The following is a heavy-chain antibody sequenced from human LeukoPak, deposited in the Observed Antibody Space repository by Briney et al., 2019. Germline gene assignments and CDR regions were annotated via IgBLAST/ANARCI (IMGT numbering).Heavy chain of an antibody. Sequence: PGGSLRLSCAASGFSFRDYLMHWVRQAPGKGLVWVSRINSDGSSPTYADSVKGRFTISRDNAKNTLYLKMYSLRAEDTAVYYCARLRYGPYGMDVWGQGTTVTVSS. CDR2: INSDGSSP. V-gene: IGHV3-74*01. CDR3: ARLRYGPYGMDV. J-gene: IGHJ6*02. CDR1: GFSFRDYL. D-gene: IGHD5-18*01.